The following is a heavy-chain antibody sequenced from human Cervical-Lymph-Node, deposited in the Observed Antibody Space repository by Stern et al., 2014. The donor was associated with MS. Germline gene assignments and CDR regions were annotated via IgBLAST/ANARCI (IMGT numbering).Heavy chain of an antibody. CDR1: GYTFTSYG. D-gene: IGHD4-17*01. CDR2: ISAYNGNT. V-gene: IGHV1-18*01. Sequence: DQLVESGAEVKKPGASVKVSCKASGYTFTSYGISWVRQAPGQGLEWIGWISAYNGNTNYAQKLQGRVPMTTDTSTSTAYMELRSLRSDDTAVYYCARDHQVLGLRVYYFDYWGQGTLVTVSS. J-gene: IGHJ4*02. CDR3: ARDHQVLGLRVYYFDY.